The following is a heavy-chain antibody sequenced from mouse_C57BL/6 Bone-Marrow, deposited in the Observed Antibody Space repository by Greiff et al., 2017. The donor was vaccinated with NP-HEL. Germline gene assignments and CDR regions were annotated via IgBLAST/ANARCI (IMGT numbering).Heavy chain of an antibody. Sequence: EVKLVESGGDLVKPGGSLKLSCAASGFTFSSYGMSWVRQTPDKRLEWVATISSGGSYTYYPDSVKGRFTISRDNAKNTLYLQMSSLKSEDTAMYYCASRGVVARDYFDYWGQGTTLTVSS. CDR1: GFTFSSYG. V-gene: IGHV5-6*02. CDR2: ISSGGSYT. J-gene: IGHJ2*01. D-gene: IGHD1-1*01. CDR3: ASRGVVARDYFDY.